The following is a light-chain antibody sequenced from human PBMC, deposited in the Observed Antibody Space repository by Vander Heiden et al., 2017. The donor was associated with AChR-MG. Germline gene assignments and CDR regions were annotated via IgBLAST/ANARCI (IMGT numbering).Light chain of an antibody. CDR1: SSDVGAYNY. CDR3: SSYTSSSTPFV. V-gene: IGLV2-14*03. Sequence: QSALTQHASVSGSPGQSITISCTGTSSDVGAYNYVSWYQQHPGKAPKLMIYDVSDRPSGISTRFSGSKSGNTASLTISGLQAEDEADYYCSSYTSSSTPFVFGAGTKVTVL. J-gene: IGLJ1*01. CDR2: DVS.